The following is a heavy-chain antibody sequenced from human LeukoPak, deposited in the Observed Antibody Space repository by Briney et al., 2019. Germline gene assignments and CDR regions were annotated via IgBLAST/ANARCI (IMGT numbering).Heavy chain of an antibody. D-gene: IGHD1-26*01. CDR3: ASGGSYYPR. V-gene: IGHV3-53*01. Sequence: GGSLRLSCVASEFVFSSHAMIWVRQAPGKGLEWISVIYSGGSTYYADSVKGRFTISRDKSKNTLYLQMDSLRAEDTAVYYCASGGSYYPRWGQGTLVTVSS. CDR2: IYSGGST. CDR1: EFVFSSHA. J-gene: IGHJ4*02.